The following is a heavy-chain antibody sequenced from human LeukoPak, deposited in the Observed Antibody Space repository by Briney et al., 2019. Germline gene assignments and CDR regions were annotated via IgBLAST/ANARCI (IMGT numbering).Heavy chain of an antibody. CDR2: IDHRGDT. V-gene: IGHV4-34*01. D-gene: IGHD5-24*01. Sequence: KPSETLSLTCAVYGGSFSRYYWSWIRQSPGKGLEWIAEIDHRGDTNYNPSVKSRVTISVDTSKNQFALKMRSLSAAYTALYYCARGATISETGYFDFWGQGTLVTVSS. J-gene: IGHJ4*03. CDR1: GGSFSRYY. CDR3: ARGATISETGYFDF.